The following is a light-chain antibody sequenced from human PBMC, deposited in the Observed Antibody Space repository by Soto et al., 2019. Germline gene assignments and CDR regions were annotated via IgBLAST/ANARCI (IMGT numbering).Light chain of an antibody. V-gene: IGKV1-6*01. J-gene: IGKJ5*01. CDR1: QGIRND. CDR3: QQRSNWPQIT. CDR2: AAS. Sequence: AIQMTQSPSSLSASVGDIVTITCRSSQGIRNDLGWYQQKPGKAPKLLIYAASSLQSGVPSRFSGSGSGTDFTLTIRRLEPEDFAVYYCQQRSNWPQITFGKGKRREIK.